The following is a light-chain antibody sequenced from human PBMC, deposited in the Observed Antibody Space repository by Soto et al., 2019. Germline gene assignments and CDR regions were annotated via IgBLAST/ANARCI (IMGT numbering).Light chain of an antibody. CDR3: QQYGSSPPIT. Sequence: EIVLTQSPATLSVSPGGGATLSCRASQSVSSHLAWYQQKPGQGPRLLIYGASSRATGIPDRFSGSGSGTDFTLTISRLEPEDFAVYYCQQYGSSPPITFGQGTRLEIK. CDR1: QSVSSH. CDR2: GAS. V-gene: IGKV3-20*01. J-gene: IGKJ5*01.